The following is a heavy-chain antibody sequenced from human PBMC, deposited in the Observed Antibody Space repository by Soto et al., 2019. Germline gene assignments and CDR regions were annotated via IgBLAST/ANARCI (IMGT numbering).Heavy chain of an antibody. D-gene: IGHD4-17*01. CDR1: GFSLSTSGVG. V-gene: IGHV2-5*02. CDR3: AHRPDYDYGDLTFDY. Sequence: QITLKESGPTLVKPTQTLTLTCTFSGFSLSTSGVGVGWIRQPPGKALEWLALIYWDDDKRYSPSLKSRLTNTKETSKNQVGLTMTNKDPVDTAPYYCAHRPDYDYGDLTFDYWGQGTLVTVSS. CDR2: IYWDDDK. J-gene: IGHJ4*02.